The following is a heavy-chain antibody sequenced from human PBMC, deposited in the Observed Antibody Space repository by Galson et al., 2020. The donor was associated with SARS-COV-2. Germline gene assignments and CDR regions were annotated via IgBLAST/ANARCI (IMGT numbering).Heavy chain of an antibody. CDR2: LIGDGRST. J-gene: IGHJ4*02. CDR3: ARDSGGTYAPRPRRN. D-gene: IGHD3-10*01. V-gene: IGHV3-74*03. CDR1: GFTFSDYT. Sequence: GESLKLSCVASGFTFSDYTIHWVRQAPGKGRGWLSALIGDGRSTKYADSVKGRFTISRDNAENTAYLQMNSLRVEDTAVYYCARDSGGTYAPRPRRNWGQGTLVTVSS.